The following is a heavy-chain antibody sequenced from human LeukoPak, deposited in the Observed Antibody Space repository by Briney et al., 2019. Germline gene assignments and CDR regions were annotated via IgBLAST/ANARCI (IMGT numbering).Heavy chain of an antibody. CDR3: ARTGCSSTSCYTIYYMDV. Sequence: WVKVSCKASGGTFSSYAISWVRQAPGQGLEWMGGLIPIFGTANYAQKFQGRVTITTDESTSTAYMELSSLRSEDTAVYYCARTGCSSTSCYTIYYMDVWGKGTTVTVSS. CDR2: LIPIFGTA. D-gene: IGHD2-2*02. CDR1: GGTFSSYA. V-gene: IGHV1-69*05. J-gene: IGHJ6*03.